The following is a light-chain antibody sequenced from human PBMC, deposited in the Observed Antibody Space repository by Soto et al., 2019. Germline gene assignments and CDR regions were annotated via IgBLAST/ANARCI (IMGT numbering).Light chain of an antibody. CDR2: GVG. V-gene: IGLV2-14*01. CDR1: SSDVGGYNY. CDR3: GSFTSGSTYV. Sequence: QSALTQPASVSGSPGQSITISCTGTSSDVGGYNYVSWYQHHPGKAPKLMIYGVGNRPSGISNRFSGSKSGSTASLTISGLQAEDEADYYCGSFTSGSTYVFGTGTKVTVL. J-gene: IGLJ1*01.